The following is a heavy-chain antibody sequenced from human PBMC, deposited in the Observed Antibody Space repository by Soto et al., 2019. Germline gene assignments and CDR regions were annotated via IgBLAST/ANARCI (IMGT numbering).Heavy chain of an antibody. CDR2: IIPMCGTT. V-gene: IGHV1-69*01. CDR1: GGTFSRYA. D-gene: IGHD6-13*01. CDR3: ARASIHGSSWYFWFDP. J-gene: IGHJ5*01. Sequence: QVQLVQSGAEVRKPGSSVKVSCKASGGTFSRYAINWVRQAPGQGLEWMGGIIPMCGTTNYAQKFKGRVTITADESTSTVYMELNTLRSEDAAVYYCARASIHGSSWYFWFDPWGQGTLVTVSS.